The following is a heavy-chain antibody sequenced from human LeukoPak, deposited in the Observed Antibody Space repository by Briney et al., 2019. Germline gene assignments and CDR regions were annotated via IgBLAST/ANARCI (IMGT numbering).Heavy chain of an antibody. CDR2: ISYDASNK. J-gene: IGHJ3*02. V-gene: IGHV3-30-3*01. Sequence: GRSLRLSCAASGFTFSAFAMHWARQAPGKGLEWVAAISYDASNKYYAVSVGGRFTISRDNSRNTLLLQMNSLRADDTAVYYCARGTTDIVAEISDAFDTWGQGTVVTVSS. CDR1: GFTFSAFA. D-gene: IGHD5-12*01. CDR3: ARGTTDIVAEISDAFDT.